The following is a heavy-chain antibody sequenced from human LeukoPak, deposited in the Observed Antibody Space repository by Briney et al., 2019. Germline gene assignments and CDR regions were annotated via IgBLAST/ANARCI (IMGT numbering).Heavy chain of an antibody. D-gene: IGHD1-7*01. Sequence: ASVKVSCKASGYTLTGHYMHRVRQAPGQGVGWMGWINPNSGGTNYAQKFQGRVTMTRDTSISTAYMELSRLRSDDTAVYYCARNWNYVFLDYWGQGTLVTVSS. V-gene: IGHV1-2*02. J-gene: IGHJ4*02. CDR2: INPNSGGT. CDR3: ARNWNYVFLDY. CDR1: GYTLTGHY.